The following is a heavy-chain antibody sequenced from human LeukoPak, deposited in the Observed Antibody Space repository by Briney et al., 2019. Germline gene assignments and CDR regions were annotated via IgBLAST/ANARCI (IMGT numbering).Heavy chain of an antibody. V-gene: IGHV1-69*06. CDR3: AAAAGPYNWFDP. CDR1: GGTFSSYA. D-gene: IGHD6-13*01. Sequence: GSSVKVSCKASGGTFSSYAISWVRQAPGQGLEWMGGIIPIFGTANYAQKFQVRVTITADKSTSTAYMELSSLRSEDTAVYYCAAAAGPYNWFDPWGQGTLVTVSS. J-gene: IGHJ5*02. CDR2: IIPIFGTA.